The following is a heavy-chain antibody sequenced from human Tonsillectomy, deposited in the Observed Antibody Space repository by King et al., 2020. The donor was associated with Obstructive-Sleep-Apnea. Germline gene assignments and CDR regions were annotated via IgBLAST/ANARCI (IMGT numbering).Heavy chain of an antibody. D-gene: IGHD3-22*01. J-gene: IGHJ6*02. V-gene: IGHV1-69*09. CDR2: IIPLLGMA. CDR1: GGTFSNYA. Sequence: QLVQSGAEVKKPGSSVKVSCKASGGTFSNYAITWMRQAPGQGLEWMGGIIPLLGMANYPQKFQGRVTITADKSTGTAYMELSSLRSEDTAVYYCASATYYYESSGSPVLSGMDVWGQGTTVTVSS. CDR3: ASATYYYESSGSPVLSGMDV.